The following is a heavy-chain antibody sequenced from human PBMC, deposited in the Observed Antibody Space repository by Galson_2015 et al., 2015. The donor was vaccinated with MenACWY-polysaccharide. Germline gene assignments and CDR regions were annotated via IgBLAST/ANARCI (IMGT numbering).Heavy chain of an antibody. D-gene: IGHD1-14*01. Sequence: SLRLSCAASPVTFKSYPVNWVRQSPGKGLAWISSVSRSGINIYYAKSLEGRFTISKDRASNSIVLQMSRLRVEDSGVYHCARDMKMRSENPYYSGMDFWG. CDR3: ARDMKMRSENPYYSGMDF. CDR1: PVTFKSYP. V-gene: IGHV3-21*06. CDR2: VSRSGINI. J-gene: IGHJ6*02.